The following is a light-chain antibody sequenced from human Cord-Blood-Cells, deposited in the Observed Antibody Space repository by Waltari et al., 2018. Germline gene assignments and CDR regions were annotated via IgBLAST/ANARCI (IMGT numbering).Light chain of an antibody. Sequence: EIVLPRSPATLSLSPGERATLSCRASQSVSSYLAWYQQKPGQAPRLLIYDASNRATGIPARFSGSGSGTDFTLTISSLEPEDFAVYYCQQRSNWPPTFGQGTRLEIK. V-gene: IGKV3-11*01. CDR2: DAS. J-gene: IGKJ5*01. CDR1: QSVSSY. CDR3: QQRSNWPPT.